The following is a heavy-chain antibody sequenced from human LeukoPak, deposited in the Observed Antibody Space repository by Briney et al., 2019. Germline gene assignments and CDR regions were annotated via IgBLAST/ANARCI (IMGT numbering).Heavy chain of an antibody. CDR1: GGTFSSYA. J-gene: IGHJ4*02. Sequence: SVKVSRKASGGTFSSYAISWVRQAPGQGLEWMGGIIPIFGTANYAQKFQGRVTITTDESTSTAYMELSSLRSEDTAVYYCARDRGCSSTSCYRLSHFDYWGQGTLVTVSS. V-gene: IGHV1-69*05. D-gene: IGHD2-2*01. CDR2: IIPIFGTA. CDR3: ARDRGCSSTSCYRLSHFDY.